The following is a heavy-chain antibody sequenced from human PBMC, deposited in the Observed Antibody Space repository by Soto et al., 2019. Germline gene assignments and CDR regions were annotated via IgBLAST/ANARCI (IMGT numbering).Heavy chain of an antibody. Sequence: GGSLSLSCAASGFTFSSYAMSWVRQAPGKGLEWVSAISGSGGSTYYADSVKGRFTISRDNSKNTLYLQMNSLRAEDTAVYYCAKGDDFWSGYPHFQHWGQGTLVTVSS. CDR1: GFTFSSYA. CDR2: ISGSGGST. V-gene: IGHV3-23*01. J-gene: IGHJ1*01. CDR3: AKGDDFWSGYPHFQH. D-gene: IGHD3-3*01.